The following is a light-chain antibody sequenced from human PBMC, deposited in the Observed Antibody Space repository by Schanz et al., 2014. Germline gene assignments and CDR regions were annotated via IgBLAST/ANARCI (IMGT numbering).Light chain of an antibody. J-gene: IGKJ2*01. Sequence: EIVLTQSPATLSLSPGERATLSCRASQSVRSYLAWYQQKPGQAPRLLIYDASNRATGIPARFSGSGSGTEFTLTISSLQSEDFAVYYCQQYGSSLYTFGQGTKLEIK. CDR1: QSVRSY. V-gene: IGKV3-11*01. CDR3: QQYGSSLYT. CDR2: DAS.